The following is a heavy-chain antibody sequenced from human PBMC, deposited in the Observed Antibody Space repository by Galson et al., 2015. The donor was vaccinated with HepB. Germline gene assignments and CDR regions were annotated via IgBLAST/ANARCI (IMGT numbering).Heavy chain of an antibody. Sequence: SGFTFNSYSMNWVRQAPGKGLEWISYISSTGGTMYYADSVKGRFTISRDIAKRSLYLQMDSLRDEDTAVYYCARGGYHYLDYWGQGTLVTVSS. CDR2: ISSTGGTM. CDR3: ARGGYHYLDY. V-gene: IGHV3-48*02. D-gene: IGHD2-15*01. J-gene: IGHJ4*02. CDR1: GFTFNSYS.